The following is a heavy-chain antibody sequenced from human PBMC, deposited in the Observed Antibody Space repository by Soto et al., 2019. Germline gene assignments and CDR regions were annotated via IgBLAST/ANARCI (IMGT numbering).Heavy chain of an antibody. J-gene: IGHJ5*02. CDR1: GFNFNFFW. D-gene: IGHD5-12*01. V-gene: IGHV3-74*01. CDR3: VRDSPTNLEDADTVASWFDP. CDR2: INGDGSTA. Sequence: EVQLVESGGGLVQPGGSLRLSCAASGFNFNFFWMHWVRQAPGKGLVWVSRINGDGSTANYADSVKGRFTISRDSAENTLFLQMDSLRVEDTAVYYCVRDSPTNLEDADTVASWFDPWGQGTLVTVSS.